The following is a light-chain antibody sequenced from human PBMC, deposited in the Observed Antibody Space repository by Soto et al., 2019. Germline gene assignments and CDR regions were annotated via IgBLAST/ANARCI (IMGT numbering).Light chain of an antibody. CDR1: QNINNY. CDR2: STS. Sequence: DIQMAQSPSSLSASLGDRVTITVRASQNINNYLNWYQQKPGKAPNLLIYSTSNLQSGVPSRFSGSGYGTDFTLTISSLQPDFFAIYSCQKSYSNPLTFVQGTKLDIK. V-gene: IGKV1-39*01. CDR3: QKSYSNPLT. J-gene: IGKJ1*01.